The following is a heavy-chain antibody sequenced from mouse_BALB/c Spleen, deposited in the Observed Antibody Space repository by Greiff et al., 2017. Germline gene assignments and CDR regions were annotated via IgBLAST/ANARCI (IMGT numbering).Heavy chain of an antibody. J-gene: IGHJ3*01. V-gene: IGHV5-6*01. CDR2: ISSGGSYT. CDR3: ARSAYHITY. Sequence: EVQLVESGGDLVKPGGSLKLSCAASGFTFSSYGMSWVRQTPDKRLEWVATISSGGSYTYYPDSVKGRFTISRDNAKNTLYLQMSSLKSEDTAMYYCARSAYHITYWGQGTLVTVSA. CDR1: GFTFSSYG. D-gene: IGHD2-12*01.